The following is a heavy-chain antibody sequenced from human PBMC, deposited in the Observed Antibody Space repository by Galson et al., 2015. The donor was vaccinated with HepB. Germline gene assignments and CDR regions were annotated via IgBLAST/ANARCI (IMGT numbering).Heavy chain of an antibody. CDR1: GFTFSSYS. Sequence: SLRLSCAASGFTFSSYSMNWVRQAPGKGLEWVSYISSSSSTIYCADSVKGRFTISRDNAKNSLYLQMNSLRAEDTAVYYCAIAEFVVVVAATAGGMDVWGQGTTVIVSS. V-gene: IGHV3-48*04. CDR3: AIAEFVVVVAATAGGMDV. J-gene: IGHJ6*02. CDR2: ISSSSSTI. D-gene: IGHD2-15*01.